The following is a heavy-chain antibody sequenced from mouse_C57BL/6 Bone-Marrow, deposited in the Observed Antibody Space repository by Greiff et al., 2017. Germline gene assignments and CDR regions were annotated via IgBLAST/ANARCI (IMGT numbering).Heavy chain of an antibody. J-gene: IGHJ3*01. CDR1: GYTFTSYG. Sequence: VQLQQSGAELARPGASVKLSCKASGYTFTSYGISWVKQRTGQGLEWIGEIYPRSGNTYYNEKFKGKATLTADKSSSTEYMELRSLTSEDSAVYFCASPTGRFAYWGQGTLVTVSA. CDR2: IYPRSGNT. CDR3: ASPTGRFAY. V-gene: IGHV1-81*01. D-gene: IGHD4-1*01.